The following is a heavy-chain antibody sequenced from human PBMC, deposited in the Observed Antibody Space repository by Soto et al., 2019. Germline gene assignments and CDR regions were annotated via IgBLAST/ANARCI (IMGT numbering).Heavy chain of an antibody. J-gene: IGHJ6*02. V-gene: IGHV1-18*01. CDR1: GYIFVNYG. Sequence: QVQLVQSGDEVRKPGSSVKVSCKASGYIFVNYGIAWVRQAPGQGLDWRGWIRPYSGNTHYASKVQGRLTMTTDTATSTAYLDQGSLTSDDTAVYYSAMVDNYVAPTPQDVWGQGTTVTVYS. CDR3: AMVDNYVAPTPQDV. CDR2: IRPYSGNT. D-gene: IGHD3-16*01.